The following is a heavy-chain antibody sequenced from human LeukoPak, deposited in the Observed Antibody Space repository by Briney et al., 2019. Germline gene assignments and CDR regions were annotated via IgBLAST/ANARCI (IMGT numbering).Heavy chain of an antibody. V-gene: IGHV3-30*03. CDR1: GFTFSSYG. CDR2: ISYDGSNK. Sequence: PGGSLRLSCAASGFTFSSYGMHWVRQAPGKGLEWVAVISYDGSNKYYADSVKGRFTISRDNSKNTLYLQMNSLRAGDTAVYYCARDSTQGAFDIWGQGTMVTVSS. J-gene: IGHJ3*02. CDR3: ARDSTQGAFDI.